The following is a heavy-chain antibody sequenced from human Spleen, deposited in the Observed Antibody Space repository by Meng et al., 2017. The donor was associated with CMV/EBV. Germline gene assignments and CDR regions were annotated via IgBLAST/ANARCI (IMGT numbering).Heavy chain of an antibody. J-gene: IGHJ4*02. Sequence: SETLSLTCTVSGGSISSSSYYWGWIRQPPGKGLEWIGSIYYSGSTYYNPSLKSRVTISVDTSKNQFSLKLSSVTAADTAVYYCARDDFGGTLRHYFDYWGQGTLVTVSS. CDR2: IYYSGST. D-gene: IGHD3-16*01. CDR3: ARDDFGGTLRHYFDY. V-gene: IGHV4-39*07. CDR1: GGSISSSSYY.